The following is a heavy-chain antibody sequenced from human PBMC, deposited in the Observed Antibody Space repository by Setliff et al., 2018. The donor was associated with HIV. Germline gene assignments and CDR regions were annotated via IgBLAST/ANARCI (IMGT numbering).Heavy chain of an antibody. CDR3: ARGRIVVVVAATDYYGMDV. V-gene: IGHV3-23*01. D-gene: IGHD2-15*01. CDR2: ISGSGIST. J-gene: IGHJ6*02. Sequence: GGSLRLSCAASGFTFSSHAMTWVRQAPGQGLEWVSIISGSGISTYYADSVKGRFTISRDNSKNTLYLQMSSLRVEDTAVYYCARGRIVVVVAATDYYGMDVWGQGTTVTVSS. CDR1: GFTFSSHA.